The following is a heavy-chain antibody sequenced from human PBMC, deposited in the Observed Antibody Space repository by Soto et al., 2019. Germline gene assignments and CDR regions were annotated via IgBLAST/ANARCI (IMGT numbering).Heavy chain of an antibody. Sequence: ASVKVSCKASGYTFTSYYMHWVRQAPGQGLEWMGIINPSGGSTSYAQKFQGRVTMTRDASTSTVYMELSSLRPEDTAVYYCARDYFSNVXMVYAKAYGMDVWGQ. CDR3: ARDYFSNVXMVYAKAYGMDV. CDR2: INPSGGST. D-gene: IGHD2-8*01. CDR1: GYTFTSYY. J-gene: IGHJ6*02. V-gene: IGHV1-46*01.